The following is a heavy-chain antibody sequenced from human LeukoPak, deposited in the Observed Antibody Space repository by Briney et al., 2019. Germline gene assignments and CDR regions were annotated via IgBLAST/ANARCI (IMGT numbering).Heavy chain of an antibody. J-gene: IGHJ3*02. CDR2: IYTSGST. D-gene: IGHD1-26*01. V-gene: IGHV4-4*07. CDR3: AGFSGSYFDAFDI. CDR1: GRSFSSYH. Sequence: SETLSLTCTVSGRSFSSYHWSWLRQPAGKGLEWIGRIYTSGSTNYNPSRKCRVTMSVDTSKIQFSLKLSSVTAADTAEYYWAGFSGSYFDAFDIWGQGTMVTVSS.